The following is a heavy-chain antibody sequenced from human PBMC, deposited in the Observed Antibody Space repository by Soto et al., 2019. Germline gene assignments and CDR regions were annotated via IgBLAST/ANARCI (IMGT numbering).Heavy chain of an antibody. CDR2: INAGNGNT. D-gene: IGHD3-3*02. Sequence: VASVKVSFKASGYTFTTYAMHWVRQAPGQRLEWMGWINAGNGNTKYSQRFQGRVTITRDTSASTAYMELSSLRSEDTAVYYCATISPYDMDVWGQGTTVTVSS. CDR3: ATISPYDMDV. CDR1: GYTFTTYA. V-gene: IGHV1-3*01. J-gene: IGHJ6*02.